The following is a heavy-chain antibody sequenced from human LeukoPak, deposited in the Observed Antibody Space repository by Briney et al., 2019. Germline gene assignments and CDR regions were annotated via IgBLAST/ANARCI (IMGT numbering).Heavy chain of an antibody. D-gene: IGHD5-24*01. J-gene: IGHJ4*02. Sequence: SVKVSCKASGGTFSSYAISWVRQAPGQGLEWMGGIIPIFGTANYAQKFQDRVTITTDESTSTAYMELSSLRSEDTAVYYCARVGGDGYNYFDYWGQGTLVTVSS. CDR2: IIPIFGTA. CDR1: GGTFSSYA. V-gene: IGHV1-69*05. CDR3: ARVGGDGYNYFDY.